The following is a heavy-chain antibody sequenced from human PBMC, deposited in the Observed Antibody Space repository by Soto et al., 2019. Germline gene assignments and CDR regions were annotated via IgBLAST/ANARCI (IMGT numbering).Heavy chain of an antibody. V-gene: IGHV1-2*04. CDR2: INPNSGGT. CDR1: GYTFTGYY. Sequence: ASVKVSCKASGYTFTGYYMHWVRQAPGQGLEWMGWINPNSGGTNYAQKFQGWVTMTRDTSISTAYMELSRLRSDDTAVYYCARGGGTYYYDSSGYYYYYYGMDVWGQGTTVTVSS. J-gene: IGHJ6*02. CDR3: ARGGGTYYYDSSGYYYYYYGMDV. D-gene: IGHD3-22*01.